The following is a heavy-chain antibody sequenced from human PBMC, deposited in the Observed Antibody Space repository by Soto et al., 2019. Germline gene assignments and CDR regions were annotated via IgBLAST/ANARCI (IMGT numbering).Heavy chain of an antibody. J-gene: IGHJ6*02. Sequence: SVKVSCKASGGTFSSYAISWVRQAPGQGLEWMGGIIPIFGTANYAQKFQGRVTITADESTSTAYMELSSLRSEDTAVYYCARDQQLGYDILTGYKAPYYYYGMDVWGQGTTVTVS. CDR1: GGTFSSYA. CDR3: ARDQQLGYDILTGYKAPYYYYGMDV. D-gene: IGHD3-9*01. CDR2: IIPIFGTA. V-gene: IGHV1-69*13.